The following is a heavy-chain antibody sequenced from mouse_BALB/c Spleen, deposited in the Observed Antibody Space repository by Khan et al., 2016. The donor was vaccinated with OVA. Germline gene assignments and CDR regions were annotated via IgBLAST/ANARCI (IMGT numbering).Heavy chain of an antibody. Sequence: QVQLQQSGAELARPGASVKLSCKASGYTFTDYYINWVKQRTGQGLEWIGEIYPGSGNTYYNDKFKGKATLTADKSSSTAYMQLSSLTSEDSAVFCCARRNYYGYTFAYWGQGTLVTVSA. D-gene: IGHD1-2*01. CDR2: IYPGSGNT. V-gene: IGHV1-77*01. J-gene: IGHJ3*01. CDR3: ARRNYYGYTFAY. CDR1: GYTFTDYY.